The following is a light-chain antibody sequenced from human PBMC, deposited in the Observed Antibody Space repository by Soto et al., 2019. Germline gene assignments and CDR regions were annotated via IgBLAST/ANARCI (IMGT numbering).Light chain of an antibody. CDR1: QSVLYSSSNKNY. J-gene: IGKJ1*01. CDR3: QQYYSTPQT. CDR2: WAS. V-gene: IGKV4-1*01. Sequence: DIVMTQSPDSLAVSLGERATINCKSSQSVLYSSSNKNYLAWYQQKPGQPPKLLIYWASTREFAVPDRFSGSGSGTDFTLTINSLQAEDVAVYYCQQYYSTPQTFGQGTKVEIK.